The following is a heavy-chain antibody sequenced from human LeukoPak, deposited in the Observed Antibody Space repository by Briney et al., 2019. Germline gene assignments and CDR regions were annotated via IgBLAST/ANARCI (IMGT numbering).Heavy chain of an antibody. V-gene: IGHV3-33*06. Sequence: GGSLRLSCAASGFTFSSYGMHWVRQAPGKGLEWVALIWYDGSNKYYADSVKGRLTISRDNSKNTLYLQMNSLRAEDTAVYYCAKYGLELWFKDAFDIWGQGTMVTVSS. CDR2: IWYDGSNK. J-gene: IGHJ3*02. CDR3: AKYGLELWFKDAFDI. CDR1: GFTFSSYG. D-gene: IGHD3/OR15-3a*01.